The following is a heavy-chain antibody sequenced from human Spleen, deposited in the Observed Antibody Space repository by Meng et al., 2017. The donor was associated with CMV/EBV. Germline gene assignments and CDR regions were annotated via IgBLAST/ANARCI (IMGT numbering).Heavy chain of an antibody. D-gene: IGHD2-2*01. CDR1: GFTSSSYS. V-gene: IGHV3-21*01. Sequence: GGSLRLSCAASGFTSSSYSMNWVRQAPGKGLEWVSSISSSSSYIYYADSVKGRFTISRDNAKNSLYLQMNSLRAEDTAVYYCARDTRYCSSTSCYPAIDYWGQGTLVTVSS. CDR3: ARDTRYCSSTSCYPAIDY. CDR2: ISSSSSYI. J-gene: IGHJ4*02.